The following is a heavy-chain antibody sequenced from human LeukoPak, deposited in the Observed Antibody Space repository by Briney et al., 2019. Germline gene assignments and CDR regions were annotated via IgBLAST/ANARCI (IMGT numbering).Heavy chain of an antibody. J-gene: IGHJ3*02. CDR2: IYSGGST. Sequence: GGSLRLSCAASGFTFSSYAMSWVRQAPGKGLEWVSVIYSGGSTYYADSVKGRFTISRDNSKNTLYLQMNSLRAEDTAVYYCARDLTHDAFDIWGQGTMVTVSS. D-gene: IGHD3-9*01. V-gene: IGHV3-53*01. CDR3: ARDLTHDAFDI. CDR1: GFTFSSYA.